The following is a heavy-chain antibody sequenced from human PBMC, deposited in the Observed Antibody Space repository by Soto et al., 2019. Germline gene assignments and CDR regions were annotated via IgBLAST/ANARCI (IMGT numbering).Heavy chain of an antibody. Sequence: SETLSLTCTVSGDSIYRRNYYGGWIRQPPGKGLEWIGSIYYSGSTYYNPPLKSRGTISVDTSTNQFSMRLSSVTEAETAVYYCARERGDSYWDTRDYEPLYVDHWCQGNQVT. CDR1: GDSIYRRNYY. D-gene: IGHD5-18*01. V-gene: IGHV4-39*01. CDR2: IYYSGST. J-gene: IGHJ4*02. CDR3: ARERGDSYWDTRDYEPLYVDH.